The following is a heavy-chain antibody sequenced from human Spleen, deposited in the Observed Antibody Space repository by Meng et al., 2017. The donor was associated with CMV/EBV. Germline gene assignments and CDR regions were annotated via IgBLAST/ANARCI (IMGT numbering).Heavy chain of an antibody. D-gene: IGHD2-2*01. J-gene: IGHJ5*02. Sequence: GGSLRLSCAASGFTFSSYAMSWVRQAPGKGLEWVSAISGSGGSTYYADSVKGRFTISRDNSKNTLYLQMSSLRAEDTAVYYCANLHQLRPLNWFDPWGQGTLVTVSS. CDR3: ANLHQLRPLNWFDP. CDR2: ISGSGGST. CDR1: GFTFSSYA. V-gene: IGHV3-23*01.